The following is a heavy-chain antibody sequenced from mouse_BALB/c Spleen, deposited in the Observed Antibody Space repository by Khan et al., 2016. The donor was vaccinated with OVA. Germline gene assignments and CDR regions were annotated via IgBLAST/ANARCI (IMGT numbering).Heavy chain of an antibody. CDR1: GYSFTTYY. CDR3: ARGTFGY. J-gene: IGHJ3*01. Sequence: VQLKQSGPELMKPGASVNISCKASGYSFTTYYIHWVKQSHEKSLEWIGYIDPFNGGTDYNQKFKGKATLTVDKSSSTAYMHLSSLTSEDSAVYYCARGTFGYWGQGTLVTVSA. V-gene: IGHV1S135*01. CDR2: IDPFNGGT. D-gene: IGHD3-3*01.